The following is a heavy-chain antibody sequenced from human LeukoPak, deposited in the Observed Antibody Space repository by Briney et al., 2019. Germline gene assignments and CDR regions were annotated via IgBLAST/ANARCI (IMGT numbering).Heavy chain of an antibody. CDR3: ARAPRATVFDY. J-gene: IGHJ4*02. Sequence: SETLSLTCAVYGGSFSGYYWSWIRQPPGKGLEWIGEINHSGSTNYNPSLKSRVTISVDTSKNQFSLKLSSVTAADTAVYYCARAPRATVFDYWGQGTLVTVSS. D-gene: IGHD4-17*01. V-gene: IGHV4-34*01. CDR1: GGSFSGYY. CDR2: INHSGST.